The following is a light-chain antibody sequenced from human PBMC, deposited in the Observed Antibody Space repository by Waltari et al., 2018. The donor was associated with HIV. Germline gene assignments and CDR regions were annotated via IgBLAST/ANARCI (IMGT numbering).Light chain of an antibody. CDR2: EVN. CDR1: SSAAGGYDY. J-gene: IGLJ2*01. CDR3: SSYAGRNTLL. Sequence: QSALTQPPSASGSPGQSVTISCTGTSSAAGGYDYVSWYQQHPGKAPKLMISEVNKRPSGVPDRFSGSRSGNTASLTVSGLQAEDEAHYYCSSYAGRNTLLFGGGTKLTVL. V-gene: IGLV2-8*01.